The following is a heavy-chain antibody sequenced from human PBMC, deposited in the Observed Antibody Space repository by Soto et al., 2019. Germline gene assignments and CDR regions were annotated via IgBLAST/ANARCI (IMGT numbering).Heavy chain of an antibody. V-gene: IGHV3-72*01. CDR2: SKNKADSYTT. Sequence: EVQLVESGGGLVQPGGSLRLSCAASGFTFSDHYMDWVRQAPGTGLEWVGRSKNKADSYTTEYAASVKGRFTISRDGSKNSLFLQMNSLNTEDTAVYYCTVWGSGNDFGAAWGQGILVTVSS. D-gene: IGHD3-10*01. CDR3: TVWGSGNDFGAA. J-gene: IGHJ4*02. CDR1: GFTFSDHY.